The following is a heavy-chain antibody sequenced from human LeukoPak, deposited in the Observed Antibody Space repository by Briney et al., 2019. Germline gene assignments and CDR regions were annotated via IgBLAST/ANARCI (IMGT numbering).Heavy chain of an antibody. D-gene: IGHD3-16*02. J-gene: IGHJ3*02. CDR3: AGARHDIVLGSYPNDAFDI. Sequence: SETLSLTCTVSGGSISSYYWSWIRQPAGKGLEWIGRIYTSGSTNYNPSLKSRVTMSVDTSKNQFSLKLSSVTAATTAVYSGAGARHDIVLGSYPNDAFDIWGEGTMVTVSS. CDR2: IYTSGST. V-gene: IGHV4-4*07. CDR1: GGSISSYY.